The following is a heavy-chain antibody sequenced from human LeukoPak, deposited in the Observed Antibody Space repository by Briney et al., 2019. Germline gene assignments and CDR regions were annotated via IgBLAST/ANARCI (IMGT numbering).Heavy chain of an antibody. CDR3: ARSTGWLNGH. CDR1: GDTVSSRNAA. V-gene: IGHV6-1*01. Sequence: PSQTLSLTCAISGDTVSSRNAAWNWIRQSPSRGLEWLGRTYYRSRWYTDYAVSDKGRITINPDTSKNQFSLQLSSVTPEDTAVYYCARSTGWLNGHWGQGTLVTVSS. CDR2: TYYRSRWYT. J-gene: IGHJ4*02. D-gene: IGHD2-8*02.